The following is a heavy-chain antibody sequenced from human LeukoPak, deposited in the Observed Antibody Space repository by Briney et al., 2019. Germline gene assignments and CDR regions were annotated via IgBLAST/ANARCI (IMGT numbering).Heavy chain of an antibody. V-gene: IGHV4-59*08. CDR2: IYYSGST. D-gene: IGHD5-18*01. Sequence: SETLSLTCTVSGGSISSYYWSWIRQPPGKGLEWIGYIYYSGSTNYNPSLKSRVDISVDTSKNQFSLKLSSVTAADTAVYYCARHSPDTFDYWGQGTLVTVSS. CDR1: GGSISSYY. J-gene: IGHJ4*02. CDR3: ARHSPDTFDY.